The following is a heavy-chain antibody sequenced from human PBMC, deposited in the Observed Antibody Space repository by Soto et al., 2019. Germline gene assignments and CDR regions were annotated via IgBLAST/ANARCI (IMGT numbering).Heavy chain of an antibody. J-gene: IGHJ4*02. CDR3: ASLIAAAATGLDY. Sequence: GASVKVSCKASGGTFSSYTISWVRQAPGQGLEWMGRIIPILGIANYAQKFQGRVTITADKSTSTAYMELSSLRSEDTAVYYCASLIAAAATGLDYWGQGTLVTVSS. D-gene: IGHD6-13*01. CDR1: GGTFSSYT. V-gene: IGHV1-69*02. CDR2: IIPILGIA.